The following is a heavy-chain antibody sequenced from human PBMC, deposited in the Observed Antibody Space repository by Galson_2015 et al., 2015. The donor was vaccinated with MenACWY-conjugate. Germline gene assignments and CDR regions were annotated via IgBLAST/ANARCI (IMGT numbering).Heavy chain of an antibody. J-gene: IGHJ5*02. Sequence: SVKVSCKASGYTFTSYTMHWIRQAPGQRLEWMGWINVGNGQTRYLEKFQGRVNLTRDTSASTAHMELSRLRSDDTAVYYCARGYSSYRNGGRLDLWGQGTLVTVS. V-gene: IGHV1-3*01. D-gene: IGHD3-22*01. CDR1: GYTFTSYT. CDR2: INVGNGQT. CDR3: ARGYSSYRNGGRLDL.